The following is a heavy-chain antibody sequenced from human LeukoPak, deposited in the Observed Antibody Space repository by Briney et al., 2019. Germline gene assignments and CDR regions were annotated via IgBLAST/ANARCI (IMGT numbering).Heavy chain of an antibody. D-gene: IGHD2-15*01. V-gene: IGHV4-34*01. Sequence: TSETLSLTCAVYGGSFSGYYWSWIRQPPGKGLEWIGEINHSGSTNYNPSLKSRVTISVDKSKNQFSLKLNSVTAADTAVYYCARAPYCSGGSCYWRFDYWGQGTLVTVSS. J-gene: IGHJ4*02. CDR3: ARAPYCSGGSCYWRFDY. CDR1: GGSFSGYY. CDR2: INHSGST.